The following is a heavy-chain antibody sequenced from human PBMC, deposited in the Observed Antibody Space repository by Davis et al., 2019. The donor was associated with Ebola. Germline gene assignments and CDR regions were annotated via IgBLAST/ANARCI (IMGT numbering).Heavy chain of an antibody. CDR3: ARLGTRSFDY. J-gene: IGHJ4*02. D-gene: IGHD2-2*01. CDR2: IYPSDSDT. V-gene: IGHV5-51*01. CDR1: GYSFTSYW. Sequence: KVSCKGSGYSFTSYWIGWVRQMPGRGLEWMGDIYPSDSDTKYSPSFQGHVTFSVDKSTTTAYLQWGSLKASDTATYYCARLGTRSFDYWGQGTVVTVSS.